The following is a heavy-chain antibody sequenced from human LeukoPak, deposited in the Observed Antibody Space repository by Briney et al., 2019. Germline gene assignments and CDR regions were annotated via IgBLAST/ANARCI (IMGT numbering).Heavy chain of an antibody. CDR2: ISAGNGNT. J-gene: IGHJ4*02. Sequence: ASVKVSCKASGYTFAGYAMFWVRQAPGQRLEWMGRISAGNGNTRYSQKFHDRLTISRDTPASTVYMELSSLRSEDTAIYYCARDRGNYLLPYWGQGTLVTVSS. CDR3: ARDRGNYLLPY. CDR1: GYTFAGYA. V-gene: IGHV1-3*01. D-gene: IGHD1-26*01.